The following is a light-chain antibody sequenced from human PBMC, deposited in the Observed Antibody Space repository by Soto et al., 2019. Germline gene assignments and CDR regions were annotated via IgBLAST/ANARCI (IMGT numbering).Light chain of an antibody. J-gene: IGKJ4*01. CDR1: QSVSRY. CDR3: QQRSDWHFT. V-gene: IGKV3-11*01. Sequence: EIVLTQSPATLSLSPGERATLSCRASQSVSRYLAWYQQKPGQAPRLLIYDASNRATGIPARFSGSGSGTEFTLTINSLEPEDFAVYYCQQRSDWHFTFCGGTKVQIK. CDR2: DAS.